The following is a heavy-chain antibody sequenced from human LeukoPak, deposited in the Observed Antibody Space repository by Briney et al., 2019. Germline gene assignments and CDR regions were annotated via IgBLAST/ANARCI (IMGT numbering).Heavy chain of an antibody. V-gene: IGHV1-69*01. CDR2: IIPIFGTA. Sequence: GSSVKLSCTASGGTFTSYAISWVRQAPGQGLEWMGGIIPIFGTANCAQKFQGRVTITADESTSTAYMELSSLRSEDTAVYYCARRVSAMDPYYYYYGMDVWGQGTTVTVSS. CDR1: GGTFTSYA. D-gene: IGHD5-18*01. J-gene: IGHJ6*02. CDR3: ARRVSAMDPYYYYYGMDV.